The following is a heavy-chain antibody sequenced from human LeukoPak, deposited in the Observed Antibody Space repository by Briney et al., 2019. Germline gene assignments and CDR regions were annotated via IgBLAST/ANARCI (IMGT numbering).Heavy chain of an antibody. Sequence: PGGSLRLSSAASGFTFSSDAMSWVRQAPGKGLEGVSAISGSGGSTYYADSVKGRFTISRENPKNTLYLQMNSLRPEAPAVYYCAKRIQGYSGLAYWGQGTLVTVSS. CDR3: AKRIQGYSGLAY. CDR2: ISGSGGST. CDR1: GFTFSSDA. V-gene: IGHV3-23*01. J-gene: IGHJ4*02. D-gene: IGHD5-24*01.